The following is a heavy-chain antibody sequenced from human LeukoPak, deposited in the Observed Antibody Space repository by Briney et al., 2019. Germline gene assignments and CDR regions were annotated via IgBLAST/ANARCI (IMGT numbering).Heavy chain of an antibody. J-gene: IGHJ3*02. CDR3: ARGRWLQFSAFDI. Sequence: ASVKVSCKASGYTFTGYYMHWVRQAPGQGLEWMGWTNPNSGGTNYAQKFQGWVTMTRDTSISTAYMELSRLRSDDTAVYYCARGRWLQFSAFDIWGQGTMVTVSS. CDR2: TNPNSGGT. D-gene: IGHD5-24*01. V-gene: IGHV1-2*04. CDR1: GYTFTGYY.